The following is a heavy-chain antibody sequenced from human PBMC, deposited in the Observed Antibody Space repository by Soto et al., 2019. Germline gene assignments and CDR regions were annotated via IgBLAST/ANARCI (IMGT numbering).Heavy chain of an antibody. Sequence: PGESLKISCKGSGYSFTSYWISWVRQMPGKGLEWMGRIDPSDSYTNYSPSFQGHVTISADKSISTAYLQWSSLKASDTAMYYCARLPGLLAARDPNNIDYWGQGTLVTVSS. CDR1: GYSFTSYW. V-gene: IGHV5-10-1*01. CDR2: IDPSDSYT. CDR3: ARLPGLLAARDPNNIDY. D-gene: IGHD6-6*01. J-gene: IGHJ4*02.